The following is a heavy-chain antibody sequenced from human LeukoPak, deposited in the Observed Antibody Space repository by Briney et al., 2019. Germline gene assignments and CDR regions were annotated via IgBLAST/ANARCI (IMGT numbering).Heavy chain of an antibody. V-gene: IGHV4-4*02. CDR3: ALGSGYYYSFDY. Sequence: SGTLSLTCAVSGGSISSSNWWGWVRPPPGKGLGWIGKIYHSGSTNYNPSLKSRVTISVDTSKNQFSLKLSSVTAADTAVYYCALGSGYYYSFDYWGQGTLVTVSS. J-gene: IGHJ4*02. CDR1: GGSISSSNW. CDR2: IYHSGST. D-gene: IGHD3-22*01.